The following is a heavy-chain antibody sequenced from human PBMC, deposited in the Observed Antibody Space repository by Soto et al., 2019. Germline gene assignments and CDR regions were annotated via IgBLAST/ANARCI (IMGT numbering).Heavy chain of an antibody. Sequence: SLTCLVGGGSISSYYWSWIRQRQAKGLECIGYIDYSASTNYNPSPKSRVTISEDTSKNRFSLKLSSVTAAETAVYFCARESGQQLHYWGQGTLVTVSS. V-gene: IGHV4-59*01. CDR2: IDYSAST. CDR3: ARESGQQLHY. D-gene: IGHD6-13*01. J-gene: IGHJ4*02. CDR1: GGSISSYY.